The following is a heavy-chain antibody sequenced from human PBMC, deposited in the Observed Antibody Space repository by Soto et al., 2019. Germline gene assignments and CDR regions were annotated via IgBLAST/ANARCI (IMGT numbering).Heavy chain of an antibody. J-gene: IGHJ3*02. V-gene: IGHV2-5*01. Sequence: QGTLKESGPTLVKPTQTLTLTCSFSGFSLSTSGVGVGWIRQSPGKALEWLALIYWSGDEHYRPSLKSRLSIIKDTSKNHVVLIMTDMDPVDTATYYCARGIAILPVFAFDIWGQGTMVTVSS. CDR1: GFSLSTSGVG. D-gene: IGHD6-13*01. CDR2: IYWSGDE. CDR3: ARGIAILPVFAFDI.